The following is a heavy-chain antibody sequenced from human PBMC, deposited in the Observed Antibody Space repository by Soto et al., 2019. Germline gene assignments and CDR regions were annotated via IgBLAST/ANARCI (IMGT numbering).Heavy chain of an antibody. CDR3: ASLTQPAPGLRFDS. D-gene: IGHD6-13*01. CDR2: VYYSGST. V-gene: IGHV4-61*08. CDR1: GGPVSSSAYY. J-gene: IGHJ5*01. Sequence: PSETLSLTCTVSGGPVSSSAYYWSWIRQPPGKGLEWIGYVYYSGSTNYNPSLTSRVTISVDTSKNQFSLRLSSVTAADTAVYYCASLTQPAPGLRFDSWGQGTLVTVSS.